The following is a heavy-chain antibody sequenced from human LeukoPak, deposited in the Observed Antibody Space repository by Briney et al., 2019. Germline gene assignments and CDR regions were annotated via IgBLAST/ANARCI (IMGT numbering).Heavy chain of an antibody. CDR1: GFTLSNYS. J-gene: IGHJ6*04. Sequence: GGSLRLSCAVSGFTLSNYSMNWVRQAPGKGLEWISYISGSGFTIHYADSVKGRFTISRDNAKNSLYLQMNSLRAEDTAVYYCAELGITMIGGVWGKGTTVTISS. CDR3: AELGITMIGGV. D-gene: IGHD3-10*02. V-gene: IGHV3-48*01. CDR2: ISGSGFTI.